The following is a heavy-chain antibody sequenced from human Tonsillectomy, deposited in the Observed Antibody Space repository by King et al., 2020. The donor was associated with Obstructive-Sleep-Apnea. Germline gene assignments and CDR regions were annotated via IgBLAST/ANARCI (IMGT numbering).Heavy chain of an antibody. CDR2: ISWYDRDK. CDR1: GFSFSTRD. Sequence: VQLVESGGGVIQPGTSLRLSCAASGFSFSTRDIHWVRQAPGKGLEWVALISWYDRDKYYADSVKGRFTISRDNSKNTLYLEMNGLRAEDTAAYYCAKGEWSSRSIDYWGQGTLVTVSS. D-gene: IGHD6-13*01. J-gene: IGHJ4*02. V-gene: IGHV3-30*18. CDR3: AKGEWSSRSIDY.